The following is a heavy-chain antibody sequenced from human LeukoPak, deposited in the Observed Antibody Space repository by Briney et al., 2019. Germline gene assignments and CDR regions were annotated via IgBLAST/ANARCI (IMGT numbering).Heavy chain of an antibody. CDR2: IYYSGST. Sequence: SETLSLTCTVSGGSISSSSYYWGWIRQPPGKGLEWIGSIYYSGSTYYNPSLKSRVTISVDTSKNQFSLKLSSVTAADTAVYYCARGVIATGGNDFDYWGQGTLVTVSS. V-gene: IGHV4-39*07. CDR1: GGSISSSSYY. D-gene: IGHD6-13*01. J-gene: IGHJ4*02. CDR3: ARGVIATGGNDFDY.